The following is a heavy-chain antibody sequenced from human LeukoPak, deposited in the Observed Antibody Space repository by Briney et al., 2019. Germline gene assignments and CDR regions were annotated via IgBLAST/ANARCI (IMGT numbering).Heavy chain of an antibody. D-gene: IGHD2-8*01. Sequence: SETLSLTCAVYSGSFSGYYWSWIRQPPGKGLEWIGEINHSGSTNYNPSLKSRVTISVDTSKNQFSLKLSSVTAADTAVYYCARGPLYCTNGVCYTVDFDYWGQGTLVTVSS. CDR2: INHSGST. J-gene: IGHJ4*02. CDR1: SGSFSGYY. V-gene: IGHV4-34*01. CDR3: ARGPLYCTNGVCYTVDFDY.